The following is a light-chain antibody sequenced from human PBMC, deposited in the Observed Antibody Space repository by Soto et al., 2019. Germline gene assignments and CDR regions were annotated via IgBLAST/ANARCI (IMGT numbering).Light chain of an antibody. V-gene: IGLV2-14*01. CDR1: SSDIGGHND. J-gene: IGLJ1*01. CDR3: CSYTSDITPYV. CDR2: GVT. Sequence: QSVLTQPASVSGSPGQSITISCTGTSSDIGGHNDVSWYQQQHPGKAPKLLIYGVTNRPSGVSNRFSGSKSGNTAPLTISGLQAEDEADYYCCSYTSDITPYVFGTGTKVNVL.